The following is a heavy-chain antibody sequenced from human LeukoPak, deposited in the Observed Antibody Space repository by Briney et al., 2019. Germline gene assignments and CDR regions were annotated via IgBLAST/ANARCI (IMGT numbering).Heavy chain of an antibody. CDR2: INLRSGGT. CDR1: GFTFTAFY. D-gene: IGHD2-15*01. CDR3: VISTGYFSTWGAFDI. J-gene: IGHJ3*02. Sequence: ASVKVSCKASGFTFTAFYMHWVRQAAGQGLEWMAWINLRSGGTNYAQRFQGRGNMTRDTSISTAYMELSSLRSDDTAIYYCVISTGYFSTWGAFDIWGQGTMVTVSS. V-gene: IGHV1-2*02.